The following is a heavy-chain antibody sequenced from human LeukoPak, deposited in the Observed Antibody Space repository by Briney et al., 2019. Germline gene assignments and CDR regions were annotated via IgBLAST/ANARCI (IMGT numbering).Heavy chain of an antibody. V-gene: IGHV1-8*01. Sequence: ASVKVSCKASGYTFTSYDINWVRQATGQGLEWMGWMNPNSGNTGYAQKFQGRVTMTRNTSISTAYMELSSLRSEDTAVYYCARTRRITMVRGVRSYYMDVWGKGTTVTISS. CDR2: MNPNSGNT. D-gene: IGHD3-10*01. CDR3: ARTRRITMVRGVRSYYMDV. CDR1: GYTFTSYD. J-gene: IGHJ6*03.